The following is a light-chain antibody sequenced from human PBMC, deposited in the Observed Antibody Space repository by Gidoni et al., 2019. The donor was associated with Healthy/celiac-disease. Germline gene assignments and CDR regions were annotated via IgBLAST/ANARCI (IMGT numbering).Light chain of an antibody. Sequence: DIQMTQSPSSLSASVGDRVTITCRASQSSSSYLNWYQQKPGKAPKLLIYAASSLQSGVPSRCSGSGSGTDFTLTISSLQPEDFATYYCQQSNSIPCSFGQGTKLEIK. CDR3: QQSNSIPCS. V-gene: IGKV1-39*01. CDR1: QSSSSY. CDR2: AAS. J-gene: IGKJ2*04.